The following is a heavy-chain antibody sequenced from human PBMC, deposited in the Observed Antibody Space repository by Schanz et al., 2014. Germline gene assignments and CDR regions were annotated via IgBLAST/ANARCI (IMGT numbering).Heavy chain of an antibody. J-gene: IGHJ6*02. CDR1: GYNFNGFP. D-gene: IGHD4-17*01. V-gene: IGHV1-2*06. Sequence: QVQLVQSGAEVKKPGASVKVSCKTSGYNFNGFPMHWLRQAPGRGLEWMGRINPDSGGTDYAQKFQGRVTMTSDTSISTAYMVLSRLRSDDTAIYYCARDGGGPTVTTGYYGMDVWGQGTTVTVSS. CDR3: ARDGGGPTVTTGYYGMDV. CDR2: INPDSGGT.